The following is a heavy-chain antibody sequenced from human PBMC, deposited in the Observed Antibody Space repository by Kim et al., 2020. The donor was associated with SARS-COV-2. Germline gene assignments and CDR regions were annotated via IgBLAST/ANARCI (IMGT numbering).Heavy chain of an antibody. V-gene: IGHV3-43*02. D-gene: IGHD6-19*01. Sequence: GGSLRLSCAASGFTFDDYAIQWVRQVPGKGLEWLSLISRDGGEIKYADSVEGRFTISRDNSKKSVCLQMNSLRSEDSALYYCVRGHQWLIKNWGQGTQVTVSS. CDR2: ISRDGGEI. CDR3: VRGHQWLIKN. CDR1: GFTFDDYA. J-gene: IGHJ4*02.